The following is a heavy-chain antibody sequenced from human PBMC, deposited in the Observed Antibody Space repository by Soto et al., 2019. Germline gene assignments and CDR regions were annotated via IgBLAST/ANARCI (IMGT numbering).Heavy chain of an antibody. V-gene: IGHV1-46*01. CDR2: INPSGDHT. D-gene: IGHD3-10*01. Sequence: GASVKVSCKASGYTFSSYYLQWVRQAPGQGLEWMGIINPSGDHTSYEEKFHGRITMTSDTSTSTVYMELSSLRSDDTAVYYCARGPLRGFGELMPNYYGMDAWGQGTTVTVSS. J-gene: IGHJ6*02. CDR3: ARGPLRGFGELMPNYYGMDA. CDR1: GYTFSSYY.